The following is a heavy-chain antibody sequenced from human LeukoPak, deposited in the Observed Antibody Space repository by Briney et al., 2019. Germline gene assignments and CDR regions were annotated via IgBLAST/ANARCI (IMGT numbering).Heavy chain of an antibody. Sequence: GGSLRLSCAASGFTFSSYAMSWVRQAPGKGLGWVSVISGSGGSTYYAGSVKGRFTISRDNSKNTLYLQMSSLRAEDTAVYYCAKVASGLDYYDSTGYYLDYWGQGSLVTVSS. CDR1: GFTFSSYA. V-gene: IGHV3-23*01. CDR3: AKVASGLDYYDSTGYYLDY. CDR2: ISGSGGST. J-gene: IGHJ4*02. D-gene: IGHD3-22*01.